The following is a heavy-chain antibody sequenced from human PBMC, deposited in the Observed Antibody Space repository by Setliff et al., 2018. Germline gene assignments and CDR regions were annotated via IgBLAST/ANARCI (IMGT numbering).Heavy chain of an antibody. CDR3: ARVSGFLYIDV. J-gene: IGHJ6*03. CDR2: VFPNGAS. Sequence: PSETLSLTCTVSGGSVKSHYWSWIRQTPGRGLEFMGYVFPNGASKYDPSFKSRLTISVDTSRNQFSLRLQSVTAADTAVYFCARVSGFLYIDVWGKGTTVTVSS. CDR1: GGSVKSHY. D-gene: IGHD3-3*01. V-gene: IGHV4-4*08.